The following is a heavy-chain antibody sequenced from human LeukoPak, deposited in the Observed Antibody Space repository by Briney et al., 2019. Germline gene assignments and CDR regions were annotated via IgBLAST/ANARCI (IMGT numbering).Heavy chain of an antibody. J-gene: IGHJ3*02. CDR1: GFTFCSYE. D-gene: IGHD3-9*01. Sequence: AGGSLRLSCAASGFTFCSYEMNWVRQAPGKGLEWVSYISSSGSTIYYADSVKGRFTISRDNAKNSLYLQMNSLRAEDTAVYYCARDPAYYDILTGPKAFDIWGQGTMVTVSS. CDR2: ISSSGSTI. V-gene: IGHV3-48*03. CDR3: ARDPAYYDILTGPKAFDI.